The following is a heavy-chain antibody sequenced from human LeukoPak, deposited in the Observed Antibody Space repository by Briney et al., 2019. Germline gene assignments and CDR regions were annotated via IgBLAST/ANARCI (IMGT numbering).Heavy chain of an antibody. Sequence: GASVKVSCKASGYTFTSYDINWVRQAAGQGLEWMGWMNPNSGNTGYSQKFLGRVTMTRNTSINTAYMELSSLRSEDTAVYYCARRNYGTSRRWVDPWGQGTLVTVSS. J-gene: IGHJ5*02. CDR2: MNPNSGNT. CDR1: GYTFTSYD. V-gene: IGHV1-8*01. D-gene: IGHD3-16*01. CDR3: ARRNYGTSRRWVDP.